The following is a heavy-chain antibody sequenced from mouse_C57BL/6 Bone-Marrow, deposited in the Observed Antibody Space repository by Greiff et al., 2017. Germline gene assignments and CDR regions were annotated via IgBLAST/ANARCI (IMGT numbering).Heavy chain of an antibody. CDR3: ARDSNYVGYFDV. J-gene: IGHJ1*03. CDR2: IDPSDSYT. CDR1: GYTFTSYW. Sequence: QVQLQQPGAELVMPGASVKLSCKASGYTFTSYWIHWVKQRPGQGLEWIGEIDPSDSYTNYNQKFKGKSTLTVDKSSSTAYMQLSSLTSEDSAVYYCARDSNYVGYFDVWGTGTTVTVSS. D-gene: IGHD2-5*01. V-gene: IGHV1-69*01.